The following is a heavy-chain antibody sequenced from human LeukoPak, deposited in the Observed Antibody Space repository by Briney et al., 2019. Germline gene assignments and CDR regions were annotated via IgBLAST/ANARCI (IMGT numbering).Heavy chain of an antibody. CDR2: IYTSGST. J-gene: IGHJ4*02. Sequence: SETLSLTCAVYGGSFSGYYWSWIRQPAGKGLEWIGRIYTSGSTNYNPSLKSRVTMSVDTSKNQFSLKLSSVTAADTAVYYCARARITIFGVVIIDGWGQGTLVTVSS. D-gene: IGHD3-3*01. CDR1: GGSFSGYY. V-gene: IGHV4-59*10. CDR3: ARARITIFGVVIIDG.